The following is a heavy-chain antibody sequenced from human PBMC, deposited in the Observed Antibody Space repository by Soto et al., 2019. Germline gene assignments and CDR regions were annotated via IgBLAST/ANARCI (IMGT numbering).Heavy chain of an antibody. CDR1: GFTFSGYA. CDR3: AKDVHYDILTGIEYFHH. CDR2: ISGSAAST. V-gene: IGHV3-23*01. Sequence: EVQLLGSGGGLVQPGGSLRLSCAASGFTFSGYAMSWVRQASGKGLEWVSGISGSAASTNYADSVKGRFTISRDNSKSTLYLQMNSLRAEDTAVYYCAKDVHYDILTGIEYFHHWAQGTLVTVSS. J-gene: IGHJ1*01. D-gene: IGHD3-9*01.